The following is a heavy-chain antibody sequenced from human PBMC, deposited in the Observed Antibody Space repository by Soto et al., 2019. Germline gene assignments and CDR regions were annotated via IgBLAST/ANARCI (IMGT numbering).Heavy chain of an antibody. V-gene: IGHV1-69*01. Sequence: ASVKVSCTASRGTFSSYAISWVRQAPGQGLEWMGGIIPIFGTANYAQKFQGRVTITADESTSTAYMELSSLRSEDTAVYYCARGFSGWYDAFDIWGQGTMVTVSS. J-gene: IGHJ3*02. CDR1: RGTFSSYA. CDR3: ARGFSGWYDAFDI. D-gene: IGHD6-19*01. CDR2: IIPIFGTA.